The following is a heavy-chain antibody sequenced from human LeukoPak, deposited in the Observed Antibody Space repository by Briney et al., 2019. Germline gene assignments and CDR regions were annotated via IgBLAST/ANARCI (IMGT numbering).Heavy chain of an antibody. CDR1: GFTFSSYA. CDR2: ISYDGSNK. CDR3: ASYDILTGYYPEPHDY. Sequence: GRSLRLSCAASGFTFSSYAMHWVRQAAGKGLKWVAVISYDGSNKYYADSVKGRFTISRDNSKNTLYLQMNSLRVEDTAVYYCASYDILTGYYPEPHDYWGQGTLVTVSS. D-gene: IGHD3-9*01. V-gene: IGHV3-30*04. J-gene: IGHJ4*02.